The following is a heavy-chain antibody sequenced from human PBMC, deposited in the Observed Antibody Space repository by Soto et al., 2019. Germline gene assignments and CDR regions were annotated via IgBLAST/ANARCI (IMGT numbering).Heavy chain of an antibody. CDR2: IYYSGST. CDR3: ARGYYGSGSPEDY. V-gene: IGHV4-31*03. CDR1: GGSISSGGYY. D-gene: IGHD3-10*01. J-gene: IGHJ4*02. Sequence: SETLSLTCTVSGGSISSGGYYWSWIRQHPGKGLEWIGYIYYSGSTYYNPSLKSRVTISVDTSKNQFSLKLSSVTAADTAAYYCARGYYGSGSPEDYWGQGTLVTVSS.